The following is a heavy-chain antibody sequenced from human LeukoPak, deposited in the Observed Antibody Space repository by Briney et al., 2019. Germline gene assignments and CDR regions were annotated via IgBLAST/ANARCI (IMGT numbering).Heavy chain of an antibody. CDR2: ISSSGSTI. V-gene: IGHV3-48*04. Sequence: PGGSLRLSCAASGSTFSSYGMHWVRQAPGKGLEWVSYISSSGSTIYYADSVKGRFTISRDNAKNSQYLQMNSLSAEDTAVYYCASLRAVKQRWLHWSPCWGQGTLVTVSS. J-gene: IGHJ4*02. CDR1: GSTFSSYG. D-gene: IGHD5-24*01. CDR3: ASLRAVKQRWLHWSPC.